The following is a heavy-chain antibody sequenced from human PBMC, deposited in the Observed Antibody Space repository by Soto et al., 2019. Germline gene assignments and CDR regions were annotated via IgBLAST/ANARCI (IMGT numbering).Heavy chain of an antibody. CDR1: GYTFTGYY. Sequence: ASVKVSCKASGYTFTGYYMHWVQQAPGQGLEWMGWINPNSGGTNYAQKFQGRVTMTRDTSISTAYMELSRLRSDDTAVYYCARKMDGSGSYSYWGQGTLVTVSS. D-gene: IGHD3-10*01. V-gene: IGHV1-2*02. J-gene: IGHJ4*02. CDR2: INPNSGGT. CDR3: ARKMDGSGSYSY.